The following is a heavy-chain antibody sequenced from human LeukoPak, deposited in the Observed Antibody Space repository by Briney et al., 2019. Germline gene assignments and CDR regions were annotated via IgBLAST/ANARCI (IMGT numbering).Heavy chain of an antibody. CDR2: INHSGST. D-gene: IGHD6-6*01. J-gene: IGHJ4*02. Sequence: SETLSLTCAVYGGSFSGYYWSWIRQPPGTGLEWIGEINHSGSTNYNPSLKSRVTISVDTSKNQFSLKLSSVTAADTAVYYCARALSSIAARTFDYWGQGTLVTVSS. CDR1: GGSFSGYY. CDR3: ARALSSIAARTFDY. V-gene: IGHV4-34*01.